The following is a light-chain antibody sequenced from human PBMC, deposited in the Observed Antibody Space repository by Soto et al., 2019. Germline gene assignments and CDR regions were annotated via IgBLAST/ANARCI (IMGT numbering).Light chain of an antibody. CDR3: VLYVGSGISV. J-gene: IGLJ3*02. Sequence: QTVVTQEPSFSVSPGGTVTLTCGLSSDSVSPSYYPSWYQQTPGQAPRTLIFSTNSRSSGVPDRFSGYILGNKAALTITGAQADDESDYYCVLYVGSGISVFGGGTKVTVL. V-gene: IGLV8-61*01. CDR2: STN. CDR1: SDSVSPSYY.